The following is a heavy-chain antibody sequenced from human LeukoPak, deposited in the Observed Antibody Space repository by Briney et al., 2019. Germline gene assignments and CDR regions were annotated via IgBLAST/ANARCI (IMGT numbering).Heavy chain of an antibody. V-gene: IGHV4-59*02. Sequence: PSEILSLTCTVSGDSVRSYYWSWIRQPPGQGLEWHGHINDRGSTNYNPSLQGRVTISIDTSKNQFSLKVNSVTAADTAVYYCVRDSRYGSGWFEDGLDFWGQGTTVTVSS. J-gene: IGHJ6*02. CDR2: INDRGST. CDR3: VRDSRYGSGWFEDGLDF. D-gene: IGHD6-13*01. CDR1: GDSVRSYY.